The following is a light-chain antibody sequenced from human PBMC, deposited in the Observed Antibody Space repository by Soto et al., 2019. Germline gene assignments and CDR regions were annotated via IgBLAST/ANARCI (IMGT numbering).Light chain of an antibody. CDR2: EVT. CDR3: RSFASSNTWV. J-gene: IGLJ3*02. CDR1: SSDVGAYNY. Sequence: QSALTQPPSASGSPGQSVTISCTGTSSDVGAYNYVSWYQQHAGNAPKLVIYEVTKRPSGFPDRFSGSKSANTASLTVSGLQAEDEADYYCRSFASSNTWVFGGGTKLTVL. V-gene: IGLV2-8*01.